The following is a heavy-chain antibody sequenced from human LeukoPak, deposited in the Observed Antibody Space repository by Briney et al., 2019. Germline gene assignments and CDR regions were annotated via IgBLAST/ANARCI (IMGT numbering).Heavy chain of an antibody. CDR3: ARALVVAASGGNWFDP. Sequence: SETLSLTCTVSGGSISSYYWSWIRQPPGKGLEWIGYIYYSGSTNYNPSLKSRVTISVDTSKNQSSLKLSSVTAADTAVYYCARALVVAASGGNWFDPWGQGTLVTVSS. CDR1: GGSISSYY. J-gene: IGHJ5*02. CDR2: IYYSGST. V-gene: IGHV4-59*01. D-gene: IGHD2-15*01.